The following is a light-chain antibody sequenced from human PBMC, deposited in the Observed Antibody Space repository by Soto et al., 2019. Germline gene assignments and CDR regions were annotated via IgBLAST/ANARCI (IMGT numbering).Light chain of an antibody. CDR2: DTS. J-gene: IGKJ4*01. Sequence: EIVLTQSPATLSLSPGERATLSCRASQSVSIYLAWYQQKPGQAPRLLIYDTSNRAAGIPARFSGSGSGTEFTLTISSLEPEDFAVYYCQQRINWPLTFGGGTKVEIK. CDR3: QQRINWPLT. V-gene: IGKV3-11*01. CDR1: QSVSIY.